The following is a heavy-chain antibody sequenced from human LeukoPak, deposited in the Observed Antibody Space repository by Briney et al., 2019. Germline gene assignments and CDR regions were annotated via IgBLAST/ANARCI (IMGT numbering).Heavy chain of an antibody. CDR3: ARPVPSRLGWFDP. CDR2: IYYTGSS. Sequence: SETLSLTCSVSGGSIRSSDDYWGFVRQTPGKGLEWMGSIYYTGSSHYNPSLKSRATISVDTSKNQFSLKLSSVTAADTAVYYCARPVPSRLGWFDPWGQGTLVTVSS. CDR1: GGSIRSSDDY. J-gene: IGHJ5*02. V-gene: IGHV4-39*01. D-gene: IGHD1-1*01.